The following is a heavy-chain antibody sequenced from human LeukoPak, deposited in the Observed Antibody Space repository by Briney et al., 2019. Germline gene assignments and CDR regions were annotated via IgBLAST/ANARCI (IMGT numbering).Heavy chain of an antibody. CDR2: ISYDGSDK. V-gene: IGHV3-30-3*01. CDR1: GFTVSSYA. Sequence: GGSLRLSCAASGFTVSSYAMNWVRQAPGKGLEWVAVISYDGSDKYYEDSVKGRFTISRDNSKNTLSLQMNGLRPEDTAVYYCARGGGLYCRSTSSYADFDYWGQGTLVTVSS. CDR3: ARGGGLYCRSTSSYADFDY. J-gene: IGHJ4*02. D-gene: IGHD2-2*01.